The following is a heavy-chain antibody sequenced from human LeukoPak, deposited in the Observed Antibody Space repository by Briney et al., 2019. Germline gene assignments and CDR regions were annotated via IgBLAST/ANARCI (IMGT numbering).Heavy chain of an antibody. V-gene: IGHV3-33*01. Sequence: QSGGSLRLSCAASGFTFSSYGMHWVRQAPGKGLEWVAVIWYDGSNKHYADSVKGRFTISRDNSKNTLYLQMNSLRAEDTAVYYCARDRNHYDILTGLFDYWGQGTLVTVSS. D-gene: IGHD3-9*01. J-gene: IGHJ4*02. CDR3: ARDRNHYDILTGLFDY. CDR2: IWYDGSNK. CDR1: GFTFSSYG.